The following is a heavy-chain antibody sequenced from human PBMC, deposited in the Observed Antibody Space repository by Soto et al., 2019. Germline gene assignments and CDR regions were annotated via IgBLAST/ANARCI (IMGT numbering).Heavy chain of an antibody. V-gene: IGHV4-59*08. CDR1: DGSISSNY. Sequence: PSETLSLTCTVSDGSISSNYWGRIRQPPGKGLKWISYIFYTGSTNYNPSLKSRVTIPVDTSKNQISLKLSSVPAAETDVYYCARHYPIANIWNYFDYWGQGTLVTVSS. D-gene: IGHD1-1*01. CDR3: ARHYPIANIWNYFDY. J-gene: IGHJ4*02. CDR2: IFYTGST.